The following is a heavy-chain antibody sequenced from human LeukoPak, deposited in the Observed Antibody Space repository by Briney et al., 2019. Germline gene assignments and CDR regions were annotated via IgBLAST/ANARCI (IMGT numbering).Heavy chain of an antibody. V-gene: IGHV3-30-3*01. D-gene: IGHD2-2*01. Sequence: GGSLRLSCAACGFTFSSYAMHWVRQAPGKGLEWVAVISYDGSNKYYADSVKGRFTISRDNSKNTLYLQMNSLRAEDTAVYYCARDIVVVPAAILDYWGQGTLVTVSS. CDR1: GFTFSSYA. CDR2: ISYDGSNK. J-gene: IGHJ4*02. CDR3: ARDIVVVPAAILDY.